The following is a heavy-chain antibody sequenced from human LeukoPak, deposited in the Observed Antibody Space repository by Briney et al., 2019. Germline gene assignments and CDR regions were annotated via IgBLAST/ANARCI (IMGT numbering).Heavy chain of an antibody. CDR1: GFTFSSYA. J-gene: IGHJ4*02. CDR2: ISYDGSIK. D-gene: IGHD1-26*01. V-gene: IGHV3-30-3*01. Sequence: PGGSLRLSCAASGFTFSSYAMHWVCQAPGKGLEWVAVISYDGSIKNYADSVQGRFTISRDNSENTVYLQMNSLRPEDTAVYYCARRYRLGATNYWGQGTLVTVSS. CDR3: ARRYRLGATNY.